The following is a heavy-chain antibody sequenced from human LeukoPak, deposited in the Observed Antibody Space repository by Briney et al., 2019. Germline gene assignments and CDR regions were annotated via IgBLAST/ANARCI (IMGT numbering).Heavy chain of an antibody. D-gene: IGHD1-26*01. CDR2: ISSSGSTI. Sequence: GGSLRLSCAASGFTFSDYYMGWIRQAPGKGLEWVSYISSSGSTIYYADSVKGRFTISRDNAKNSLYLQMNSLRAEDTAVYYCARTLELLSPYFDYWGQGTLVTVSS. V-gene: IGHV3-11*01. CDR1: GFTFSDYY. J-gene: IGHJ4*02. CDR3: ARTLELLSPYFDY.